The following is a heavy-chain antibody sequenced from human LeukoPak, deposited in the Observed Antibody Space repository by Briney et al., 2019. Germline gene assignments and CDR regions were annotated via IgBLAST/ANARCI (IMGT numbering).Heavy chain of an antibody. V-gene: IGHV4-39*07. CDR3: AKKPDIVVVPATSNWFDP. D-gene: IGHD2-2*01. Sequence: SETLSLTCTVSGGSISSTTYYWGWIRQPPGRGLEWIGIIYYGGSTYYNPSLKSRVTMSVDTSKNQFSLELSSVTAADTAVYYCAKKPDIVVVPATSNWFDPWGQGTLVTVSS. J-gene: IGHJ5*02. CDR1: GGSISSTTYY. CDR2: IYYGGST.